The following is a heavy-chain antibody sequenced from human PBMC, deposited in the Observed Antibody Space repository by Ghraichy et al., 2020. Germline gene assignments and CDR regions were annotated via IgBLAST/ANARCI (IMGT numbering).Heavy chain of an antibody. D-gene: IGHD2-15*01. CDR1: GFSLSNPRMG. V-gene: IGHV2-26*01. CDR3: ARIPIDYYYGMDV. CDR2: IFSNDEK. Sequence: SGPTLVKPTETLTLTCTVSGFSLSNPRMGVTWIRQPPGKALEWLAHIFSNDEKSYKISLETRLTISKDTSKSQVVLTMTNVGPVDTATYYCARIPIDYYYGMDVWGQGTTVTVSS. J-gene: IGHJ6*02.